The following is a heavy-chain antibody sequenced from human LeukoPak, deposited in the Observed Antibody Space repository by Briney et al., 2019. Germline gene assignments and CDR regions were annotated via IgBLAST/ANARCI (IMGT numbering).Heavy chain of an antibody. CDR1: GFTFSSYA. CDR2: ISGSGGST. Sequence: GGSLRLSCAASGFTFSSYAMSWVRQAPGKGLEWVSAISGSGGSTYYADSVKGRFTISRDNSKNTLYLQMNSLRAEDTAVYYCAKYPYYDILTGYYNPHVGYFDYWGQGTLVIVSS. J-gene: IGHJ4*02. CDR3: AKYPYYDILTGYYNPHVGYFDY. D-gene: IGHD3-9*01. V-gene: IGHV3-23*01.